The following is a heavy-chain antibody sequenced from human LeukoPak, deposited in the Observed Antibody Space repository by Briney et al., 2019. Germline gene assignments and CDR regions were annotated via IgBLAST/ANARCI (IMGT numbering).Heavy chain of an antibody. CDR3: VRKNGYNYGNNWFDP. Sequence: GGSLRLSCVASGFTFSDYVIHWVRRAPGKGLEWVAVISFDLNSKYYSDSVKGRFTISRDNAKNTLYLQMNSLRAEDTAVYYCVRKNGYNYGNNWFDPWGQGTLVTVSS. D-gene: IGHD5-18*01. J-gene: IGHJ5*02. CDR2: ISFDLNSK. CDR1: GFTFSDYV. V-gene: IGHV3-30-3*01.